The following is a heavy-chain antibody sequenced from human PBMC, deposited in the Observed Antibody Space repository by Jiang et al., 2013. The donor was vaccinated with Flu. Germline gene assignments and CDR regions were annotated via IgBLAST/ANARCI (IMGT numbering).Heavy chain of an antibody. Sequence: KVSCKASGYTFTGYYMHWVRQAPGQGLEWMGWINPNSGGTNYAQKFQGRVTMTRDTSISTAYMELSRLRSDDTAVYYCARGGQGDDSSGYYYYYYGMDVWGQGTTVTVSS. V-gene: IGHV1-2*02. J-gene: IGHJ6*02. CDR3: ARGGQGDDSSGYYYYYYGMDV. CDR1: GYTFTGYY. CDR2: INPNSGGT. D-gene: IGHD3-22*01.